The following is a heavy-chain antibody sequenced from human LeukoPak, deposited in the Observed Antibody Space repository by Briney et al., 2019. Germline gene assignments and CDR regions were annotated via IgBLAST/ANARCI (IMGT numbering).Heavy chain of an antibody. V-gene: IGHV1-2*04. J-gene: IGHJ1*01. D-gene: IGHD3-16*01. Sequence: ASVKVSCKASGYTFTGYYMHWVRQAPGQGLEWMGWINPNSGGTNYAQKFQGWVTMTRDTSISTAYMELSRLRSDDTAVYYCARGGRSLGAAIAEYFQHWGQGTLVTVSS. CDR1: GYTFTGYY. CDR3: ARGGRSLGAAIAEYFQH. CDR2: INPNSGGT.